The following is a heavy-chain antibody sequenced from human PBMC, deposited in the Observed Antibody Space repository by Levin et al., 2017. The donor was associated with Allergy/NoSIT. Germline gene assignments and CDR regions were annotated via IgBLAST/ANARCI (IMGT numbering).Heavy chain of an antibody. D-gene: IGHD1-26*01. J-gene: IGHJ4*02. Sequence: GESLKISCRTSGYTFASYGINWVRQAPGQGLEWMGWISTYNGYTNYTQKLQGRVTMTRDTSTSTAYMDLRSLRSDDTAVYYCATSSGRGSYWPSSFDYWGQGTLVTVSS. CDR3: ATSSGRGSYWPSSFDY. CDR2: ISTYNGYT. CDR1: GYTFASYG. V-gene: IGHV1-18*01.